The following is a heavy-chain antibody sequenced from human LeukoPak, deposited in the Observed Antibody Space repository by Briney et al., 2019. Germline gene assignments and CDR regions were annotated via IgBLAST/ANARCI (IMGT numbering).Heavy chain of an antibody. Sequence: PSETLSLTCTVSGGSVSSGSYYWSWIRQPPGKGLEWIGYIYYSGSTNYNPSLKSRVTISVDTSKNQFSPKLSSVTAADTAVYYCAREETVTGYFDYWGQGTLVTVSS. CDR1: GGSVSSGSYY. J-gene: IGHJ4*02. D-gene: IGHD4-17*01. V-gene: IGHV4-61*01. CDR3: AREETVTGYFDY. CDR2: IYYSGST.